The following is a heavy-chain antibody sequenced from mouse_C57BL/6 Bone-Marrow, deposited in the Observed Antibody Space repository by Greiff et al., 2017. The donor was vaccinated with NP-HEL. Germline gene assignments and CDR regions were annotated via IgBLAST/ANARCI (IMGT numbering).Heavy chain of an antibody. V-gene: IGHV1-61*01. CDR2: IYPSDSET. CDR1: GYTFTSYW. D-gene: IGHD2-1*01. Sequence: QVQLQQPGAELVRPGSSVKLSCKASGYTFTSYWMDWVKQRPGQGLEWIGNIYPSDSETHYNQKFKDKATLTVDKSSSTAYMQLSSLTSEDSAVYYGARGGGNYGGYYAMDYWGQGTSVTVSS. CDR3: ARGGGNYGGYYAMDY. J-gene: IGHJ4*01.